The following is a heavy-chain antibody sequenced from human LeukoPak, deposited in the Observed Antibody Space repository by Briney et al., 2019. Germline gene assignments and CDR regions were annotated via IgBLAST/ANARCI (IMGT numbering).Heavy chain of an antibody. CDR3: GSGYYVIF. Sequence: GRSLRLSCAASGFTFSGYPMNWVRQAPGKGLEWVAVISYDGSTKYYADSAKGRFTISRDNSKNTLYLQMNSLRAEDTAVYYCGSGYYVIFWGQGTLVTVSS. CDR1: GFTFSGYP. J-gene: IGHJ4*02. V-gene: IGHV3-30*07. D-gene: IGHD3-9*01. CDR2: ISYDGSTK.